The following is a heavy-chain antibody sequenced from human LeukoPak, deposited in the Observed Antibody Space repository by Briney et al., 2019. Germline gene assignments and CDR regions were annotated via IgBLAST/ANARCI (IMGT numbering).Heavy chain of an antibody. CDR2: VYFDGST. CDR3: ASTVHIGYCSSTSCYYWFDP. Sequence: SETLSLTCTVSGGSVNSGTYHWGWVRQPPGKGLEWIGSVYFDGSTHDNPSLKSRVTISVDTSKNQFSLKLSSVTAADTAVYYCASTVHIGYCSSTSCYYWFDPWGQGTLVTVSS. CDR1: GGSVNSGTYH. V-gene: IGHV4-39*07. D-gene: IGHD2-2*01. J-gene: IGHJ5*02.